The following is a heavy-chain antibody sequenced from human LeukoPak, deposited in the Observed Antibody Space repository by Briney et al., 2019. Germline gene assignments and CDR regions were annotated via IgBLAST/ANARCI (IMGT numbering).Heavy chain of an antibody. CDR2: IWYDGSNK. CDR1: GIALNTND. V-gene: IGHV3-33*08. CDR3: ARSGITMVRVLYGMDV. Sequence: SGGSLRLSCAASGIALNTNDMNWVRQAPGKGLEWVAVIWYDGSNKYYADSVKGRFTISRDNSKNTLYLQMNSLRAEDTAVYYCARSGITMVRVLYGMDVWGQGTTVTVSS. J-gene: IGHJ6*02. D-gene: IGHD3-10*01.